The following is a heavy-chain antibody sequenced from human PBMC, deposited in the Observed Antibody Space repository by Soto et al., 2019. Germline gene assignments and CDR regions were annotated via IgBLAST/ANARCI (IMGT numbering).Heavy chain of an antibody. V-gene: IGHV1-69*13. CDR3: ARDRTDYGGNSVSYYFDY. J-gene: IGHJ4*02. Sequence: VKVSCKASGGTFSSYAISWVRQAPGQGLEWMGGIIPIFGTANYAQKFQGRVTITADESTSTAYMELSSLRSEDTAVYYCARDRTDYGGNSVSYYFDYWGQGTLVTVSS. CDR1: GGTFSSYA. D-gene: IGHD4-17*01. CDR2: IIPIFGTA.